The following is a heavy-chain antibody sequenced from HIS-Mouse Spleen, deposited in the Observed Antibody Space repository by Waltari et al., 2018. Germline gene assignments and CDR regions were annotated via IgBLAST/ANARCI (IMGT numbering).Heavy chain of an antibody. CDR1: GGSISSSSYY. J-gene: IGHJ2*01. CDR3: AREIPYSSSWYDWYFDL. D-gene: IGHD6-13*01. Sequence: QLQLQESGPGLVKPSETLSLTCTVSGGSISSSSYYWGWIRQPPGKGLEWIGSIYYSGGTYSNPSLRVRVTISVDTSKNQFSLQLSSVTAADTAVYYCAREIPYSSSWYDWYFDLWGRGTLVTVSS. V-gene: IGHV4-39*07. CDR2: IYYSGGT.